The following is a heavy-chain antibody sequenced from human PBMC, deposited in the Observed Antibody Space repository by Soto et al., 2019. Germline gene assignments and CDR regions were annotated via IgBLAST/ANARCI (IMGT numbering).Heavy chain of an antibody. Sequence: ASVKVSCKASGYTFASYGISWVRQAPGQGLEWMGWISAYNGNTNYAQKLQGRVTMTTDTSTSTAYMELRSLRSDDTAVYYCARVYASSSWYSTEIDYRAQRTPVTGSS. V-gene: IGHV1-18*01. D-gene: IGHD6-13*01. J-gene: IGHJ4*02. CDR1: GYTFASYG. CDR2: ISAYNGNT. CDR3: ARVYASSSWYSTEIDY.